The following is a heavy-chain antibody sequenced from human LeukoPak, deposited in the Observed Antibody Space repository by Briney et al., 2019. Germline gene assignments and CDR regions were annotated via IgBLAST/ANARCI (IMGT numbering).Heavy chain of an antibody. D-gene: IGHD3-3*01. Sequence: GGSLRVSCAASGFTFSSYVMQWVRQSPGKGLEWVAVISYDGSNEYYADSVKGRFTISRDNSKDTLYLQMNSLRADDTAVYYCAKGYDRLEYWGQGTLATVSS. CDR3: AKGYDRLEY. CDR1: GFTFSSYV. V-gene: IGHV3-30-3*01. J-gene: IGHJ4*02. CDR2: ISYDGSNE.